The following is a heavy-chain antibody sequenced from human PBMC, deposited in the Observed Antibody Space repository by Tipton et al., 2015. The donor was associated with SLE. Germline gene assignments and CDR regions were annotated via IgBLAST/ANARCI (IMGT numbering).Heavy chain of an antibody. CDR2: IYYSGST. J-gene: IGHJ6*03. CDR1: GGSFSSYY. CDR3: ARGGGYYCHLDV. V-gene: IGHV4-59*12. D-gene: IGHD3-16*01. Sequence: TLSLTCAVYGGSFSSYYWSWIRQPPGKGLEWIGYIYYSGSTNYNPSLKSRITISVDTSKNQFSLSLYSVTAADTAVYYCARGGGYYCHLDVWDKGTTVTVPS.